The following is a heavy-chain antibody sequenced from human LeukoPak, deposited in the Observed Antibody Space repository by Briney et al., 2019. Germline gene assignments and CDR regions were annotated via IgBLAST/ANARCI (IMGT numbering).Heavy chain of an antibody. V-gene: IGHV4-34*01. J-gene: IGHJ4*02. D-gene: IGHD3-10*01. CDR3: ASSSPGGGWFGELSITTEFDY. CDR1: GGSFSGYY. Sequence: SETLSLTCAVYGGSFSGYYWSWIRQPPGKGLEWIGEINHSGSTNYNPSLKSRVTISVDTSKNQFSLKLSSVTAADTAVYYCASSSPGGGWFGELSITTEFDYWGLGTLVTVSS. CDR2: INHSGST.